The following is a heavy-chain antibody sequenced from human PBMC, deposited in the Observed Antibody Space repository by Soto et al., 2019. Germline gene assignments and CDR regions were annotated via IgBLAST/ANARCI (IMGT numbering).Heavy chain of an antibody. CDR3: ATESNAGVYYYDSSGRFDY. V-gene: IGHV1-24*01. D-gene: IGHD3-22*01. Sequence: EASVKVSCKVSGYTLTELSMHWVRQAPGKGLEWMGGFDSEDGETIYEQKFQGRVTMTEDTSTDTAYMELSSLRSEDTAVYYCATESNAGVYYYDSSGRFDYWGQGTLVTVSS. CDR2: FDSEDGET. CDR1: GYTLTELS. J-gene: IGHJ4*02.